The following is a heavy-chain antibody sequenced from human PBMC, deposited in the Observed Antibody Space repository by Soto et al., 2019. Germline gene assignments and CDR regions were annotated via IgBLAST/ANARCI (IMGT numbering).Heavy chain of an antibody. Sequence: GGSLRLSCAASGFTFSSYAMSWVRQAPGKGLEWVSAISGSGGSTYYADSVKGRFTISSDNSQNTLYLQMNSLRAEDTAVYYCAKDRANYYGSGSNWFDPWGQGTLVTVSS. V-gene: IGHV3-23*01. D-gene: IGHD3-10*01. CDR3: AKDRANYYGSGSNWFDP. CDR1: GFTFSSYA. J-gene: IGHJ5*02. CDR2: ISGSGGST.